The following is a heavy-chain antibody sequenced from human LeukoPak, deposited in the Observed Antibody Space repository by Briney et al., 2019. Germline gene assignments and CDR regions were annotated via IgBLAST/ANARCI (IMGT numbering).Heavy chain of an antibody. CDR3: AKPNGDGPLFSYYSYMDV. V-gene: IGHV3-23*01. CDR1: GFTFSSYA. Sequence: GGSLRLSCAASGFTFSSYAMSWVRQAPGKGLEWVSAISGSGGSTYYADSVKGRFTISRDNSKNTLYLQMNSLRAEDTAVYYCAKPNGDGPLFSYYSYMDVWGKGTTVTVSS. J-gene: IGHJ6*03. CDR2: ISGSGGST. D-gene: IGHD3-10*01.